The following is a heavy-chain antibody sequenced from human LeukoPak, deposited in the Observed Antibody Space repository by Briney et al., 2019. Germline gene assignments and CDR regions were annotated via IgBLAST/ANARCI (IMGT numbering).Heavy chain of an antibody. CDR3: AKDRTGNYPNWFDP. D-gene: IGHD1-7*01. CDR2: ISGSGGST. Sequence: PGGSLRLSCAASGFTFSSYAMSWVRQAPGKGLEWVSSISGSGGSTYYADSVKGRFTISRDKSKNTLYLQMNSLRAEVTAVYYCAKDRTGNYPNWFDPWGQGTLVTVSS. J-gene: IGHJ5*02. CDR1: GFTFSSYA. V-gene: IGHV3-23*01.